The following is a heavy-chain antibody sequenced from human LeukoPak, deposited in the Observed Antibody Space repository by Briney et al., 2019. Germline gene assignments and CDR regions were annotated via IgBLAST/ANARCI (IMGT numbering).Heavy chain of an antibody. CDR2: IKQDGSEK. Sequence: GGSLRLSCAASGFTFSDYYMSWIRQAPGKGLEWVANIKQDGSEKYYVDSVKGRFTISRDNAKNSLYLQMNSLRAEDTAVYYCARDGIVGATYFDYWGQGTLVTVSS. CDR1: GFTFSDYY. J-gene: IGHJ4*02. V-gene: IGHV3-7*01. CDR3: ARDGIVGATYFDY. D-gene: IGHD1-26*01.